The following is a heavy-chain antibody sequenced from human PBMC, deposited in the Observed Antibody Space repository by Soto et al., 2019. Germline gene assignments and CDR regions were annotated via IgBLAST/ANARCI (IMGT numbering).Heavy chain of an antibody. Sequence: QVQLQESGPGLVKPSETLSLTCTVSGGSVSSGTYYWNWIRQPPGKGLEWLGYLYYTGDTNYSPSLKSRVTISVDTSKNQFSLNLSSLTAADTAVYYCARTKGHLYQLLFDFWGQGTLVTVSS. CDR3: ARTKGHLYQLLFDF. D-gene: IGHD2-2*01. V-gene: IGHV4-61*01. J-gene: IGHJ4*02. CDR2: LYYTGDT. CDR1: GGSVSSGTYY.